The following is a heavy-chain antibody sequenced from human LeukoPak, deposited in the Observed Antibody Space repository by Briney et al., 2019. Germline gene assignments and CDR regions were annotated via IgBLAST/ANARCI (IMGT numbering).Heavy chain of an antibody. Sequence: ASVKVSCKASGYTFTSYGISWVRQAPGQGLEWMGWISAYNGNTNYAQKLQGRVTMTTDTSTSTAYMELRSLRSDDTAVYYCAKDGGAYYYGSGSYNQHWGQGTLVTVSS. J-gene: IGHJ1*01. V-gene: IGHV1-18*04. D-gene: IGHD3-10*01. CDR2: ISAYNGNT. CDR3: AKDGGAYYYGSGSYNQH. CDR1: GYTFTSYG.